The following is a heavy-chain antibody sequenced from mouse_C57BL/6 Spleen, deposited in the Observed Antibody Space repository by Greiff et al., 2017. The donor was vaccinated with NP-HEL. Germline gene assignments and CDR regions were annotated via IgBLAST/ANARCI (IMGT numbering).Heavy chain of an antibody. J-gene: IGHJ4*01. V-gene: IGHV2-2*01. CDR2: ICSGGST. CDR3: ARDSGPYAMDY. D-gene: IGHD1-3*01. Sequence: VQLQQSGPGLVQPSQSLSISCTVSGFSLTSYGVHWVRQSPGKGLEWLGVICSGGSTDYNAAYISRLSISKDNSKSQVFFKMNRLQADDTAIYYCARDSGPYAMDYWGQGTSVTVSS. CDR1: GFSLTSYG.